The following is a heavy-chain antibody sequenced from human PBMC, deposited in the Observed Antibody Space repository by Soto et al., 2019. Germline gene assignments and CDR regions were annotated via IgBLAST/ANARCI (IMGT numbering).Heavy chain of an antibody. CDR2: TYYSGST. Sequence: HVQLQESGPGLVKPSQTLALTCTVSGGAINAGDYYWSWIRQTPGEGLEWIGCTYYSGSTDYNPSLGNGVTVSVGASTSNCALKLSSVTAADTGVYYCDRDRSQFCSRGSCVAGYWGQGTLVPVSS. CDR1: GGAINAGDYY. CDR3: DRDRSQFCSRGSCVAGY. V-gene: IGHV4-30-4*01. D-gene: IGHD2-15*01. J-gene: IGHJ4*02.